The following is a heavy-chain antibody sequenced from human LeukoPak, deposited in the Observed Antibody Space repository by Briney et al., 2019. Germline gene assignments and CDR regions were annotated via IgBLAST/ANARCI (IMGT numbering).Heavy chain of an antibody. CDR1: GGSISSYY. CDR2: ISYSGST. V-gene: IGHV4-59*08. J-gene: IGHJ3*02. D-gene: IGHD1-1*01. CDR3: ARHGRRPFDI. Sequence: SETLSLTCTVYGGSISSYYWSLIRQPPGKGLKWIGYISYSGSTIYNPSLKSRVTISVDTSKNQFSLKLSSVTAADTAVYYCARHGRRPFDIWGQGTMVTVSS.